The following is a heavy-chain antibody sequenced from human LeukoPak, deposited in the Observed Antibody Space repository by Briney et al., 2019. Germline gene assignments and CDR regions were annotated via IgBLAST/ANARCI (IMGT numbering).Heavy chain of an antibody. V-gene: IGHV1-3*03. J-gene: IGHJ4*02. CDR1: GYTFTSYA. CDR2: INAGNGNT. Sequence: ASVKVSCKASGYTFTSYAMHWVRQAPGQRLEWMGWINAGNGNTKYSQEFQGRVTITRDTSASTAFMELSSLRSEDMAVYYCARCDSSGYYSHFDYWGQGTLVTVSS. CDR3: ARCDSSGYYSHFDY. D-gene: IGHD3-22*01.